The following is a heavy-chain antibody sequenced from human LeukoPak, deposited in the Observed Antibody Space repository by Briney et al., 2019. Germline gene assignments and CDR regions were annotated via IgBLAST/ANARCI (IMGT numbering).Heavy chain of an antibody. Sequence: PGGSLRLSCAASGFTFSSYAMHWVRQAPGKGLEWVAVISYDGSNKYYADSVKGRFTISRDNAKNSLYLQMNSLRAEDMALYYCAKNMWFGDQGAFDIWGQGTMVTVSS. J-gene: IGHJ3*02. CDR3: AKNMWFGDQGAFDI. CDR1: GFTFSSYA. D-gene: IGHD3-10*01. CDR2: ISYDGSNK. V-gene: IGHV3-30*04.